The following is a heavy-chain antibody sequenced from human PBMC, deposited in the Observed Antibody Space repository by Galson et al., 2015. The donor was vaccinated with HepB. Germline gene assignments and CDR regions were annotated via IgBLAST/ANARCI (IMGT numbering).Heavy chain of an antibody. CDR1: GDSVSSNNAA. V-gene: IGHV6-1*01. CDR3: ARGDYDYYGMDV. Sequence: CAISGDSVSSNNAAWNWIRQSPSRGLEWLGRTYYRSKWYNNYAVSVKSRITINPDTSKNQFSLQLNSVTPEDTAVYYCARGDYDYYGMDVWGQGTTVTVSS. CDR2: TYYRSKWYN. J-gene: IGHJ6*02.